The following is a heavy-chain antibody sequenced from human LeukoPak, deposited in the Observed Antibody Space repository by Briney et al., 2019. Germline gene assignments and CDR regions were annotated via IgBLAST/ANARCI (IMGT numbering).Heavy chain of an antibody. V-gene: IGHV1-46*01. Sequence: WASVKVSCKTSGYIFTDYYIHWVRQAPGQGLEWMGILNSSGGSTTYAQKFQGRVTMTRDTSTSTVYMELSSLRSEDTAVYYCARDGTAVAATTGDYWGQGTLVTVSS. D-gene: IGHD6-19*01. CDR3: ARDGTAVAATTGDY. CDR2: LNSSGGST. CDR1: GYIFTDYY. J-gene: IGHJ4*02.